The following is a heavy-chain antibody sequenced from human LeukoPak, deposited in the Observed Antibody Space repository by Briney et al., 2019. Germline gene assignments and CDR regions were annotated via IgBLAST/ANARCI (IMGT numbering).Heavy chain of an antibody. CDR2: IIPIFGTA. J-gene: IGHJ4*02. D-gene: IGHD3-10*01. Sequence: SVKLSCKASGGTFISYAISWVRQARGQGLEWMGGIIPIFGTANYAQKFQGRVTITTDESTSTAYMELSSLRSEDTAVYYCAGDPRGFGELSYYWGQGTLVTVSS. V-gene: IGHV1-69*05. CDR1: GGTFISYA. CDR3: AGDPRGFGELSYY.